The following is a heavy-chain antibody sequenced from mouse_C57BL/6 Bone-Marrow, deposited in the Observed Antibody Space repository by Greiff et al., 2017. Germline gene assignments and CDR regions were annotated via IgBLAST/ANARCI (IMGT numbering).Heavy chain of an antibody. D-gene: IGHD2-3*01. Sequence: VQLQQSGAELVRPGTSVKMSCKASGYTFTNYWIGWAKQRPGHGLEWIGDIYPGGGYTNYNEKFKGKATLTADKSSSTAYMQFSSLTSEDSAIYYCARSQGYYAVGFADWGQGTLVTVSA. J-gene: IGHJ3*01. CDR1: GYTFTNYW. CDR3: ARSQGYYAVGFAD. V-gene: IGHV1-63*01. CDR2: IYPGGGYT.